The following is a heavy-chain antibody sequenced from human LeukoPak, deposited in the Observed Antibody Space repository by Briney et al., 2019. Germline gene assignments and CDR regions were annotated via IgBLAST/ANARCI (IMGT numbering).Heavy chain of an antibody. CDR3: ARDGIAAAGTDY. CDR1: GFTVSSNY. J-gene: IGHJ4*02. Sequence: GGSLRLSCAASGFTVSSNYMSWVRQAPGKGLEWVSVIYSGGSTYYADSVKGRFIISRDNAKNALYLQMNSLRAEDTAVYSCARDGIAAAGTDYWGQGTLVTVSS. V-gene: IGHV3-66*01. D-gene: IGHD6-13*01. CDR2: IYSGGST.